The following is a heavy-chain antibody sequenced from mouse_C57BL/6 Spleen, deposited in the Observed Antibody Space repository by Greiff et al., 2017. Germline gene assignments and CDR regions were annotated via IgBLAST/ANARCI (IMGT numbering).Heavy chain of an antibody. Sequence: VQLQQPGAELVRPGSSVKLSCKASGYTFTSYWMHWVKQRPIQGLEWIGNIDPSDSETHYNQKFKDKATLTVDKSSSTAYMQLSSLTSEDSAVYYCASDYYGSSYVPWYFDVWGTGTTVTVSS. CDR2: IDPSDSET. D-gene: IGHD1-1*01. CDR1: GYTFTSYW. CDR3: ASDYYGSSYVPWYFDV. V-gene: IGHV1-52*01. J-gene: IGHJ1*03.